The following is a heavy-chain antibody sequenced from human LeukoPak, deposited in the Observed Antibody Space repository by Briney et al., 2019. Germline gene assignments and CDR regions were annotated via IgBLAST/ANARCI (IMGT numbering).Heavy chain of an antibody. Sequence: SETLSLTCTVSGGSISSYYWSWIRQPPGKGLEWIGYIYYSGSTNYNPSLKSRVTISVDTSKNQFSLKLSYVTAADTAVYYCERVRTYYDFWSEPFDYWGQGTLVTVSS. CDR1: GGSISSYY. CDR3: ERVRTYYDFWSEPFDY. CDR2: IYYSGST. V-gene: IGHV4-59*01. J-gene: IGHJ4*02. D-gene: IGHD3-3*01.